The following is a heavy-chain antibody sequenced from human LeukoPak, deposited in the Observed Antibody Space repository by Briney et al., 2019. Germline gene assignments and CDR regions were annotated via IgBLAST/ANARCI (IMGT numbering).Heavy chain of an antibody. CDR2: INPNSGGT. Sequence: ASVKVSCKASGYTFTGYYMHWVRQAPGQGLEWMGWINPNSGGTNYAQKFQGRVTMTRDTSISTAYMELSRLRSDDTAVYYCARVRDSSSWYDWFDPWGQGTLVTVSS. CDR1: GYTFTGYY. CDR3: ARVRDSSSWYDWFDP. D-gene: IGHD6-13*01. J-gene: IGHJ5*02. V-gene: IGHV1-2*02.